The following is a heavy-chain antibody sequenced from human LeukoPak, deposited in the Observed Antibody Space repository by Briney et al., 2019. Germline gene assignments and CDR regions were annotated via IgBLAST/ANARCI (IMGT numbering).Heavy chain of an antibody. CDR1: GYTFTSYG. CDR3: ARVPSLWFGELSNWFDP. V-gene: IGHV1-18*01. J-gene: IGHJ5*02. CDR2: ISAHNGNT. Sequence: ASVKVSCKASGYTFTSYGISWVRQAPGQGLEWMGWISAHNGNTNYAQKLQGRVTMTTDTSTSTAYMELRSLRSDDTAVYYCARVPSLWFGELSNWFDPWGQGTLVTVSS. D-gene: IGHD3-10*01.